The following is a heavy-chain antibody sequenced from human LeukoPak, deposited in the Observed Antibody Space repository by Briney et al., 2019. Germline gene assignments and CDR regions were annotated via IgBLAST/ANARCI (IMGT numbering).Heavy chain of an antibody. V-gene: IGHV3-21*01. J-gene: IGHJ4*02. CDR3: ARAGQLWPSAPDY. D-gene: IGHD5-18*01. CDR2: ISSSSSYI. CDR1: GFTFSSYS. Sequence: GGSLRLSRAASGFTFSSYSMNWVRQAPGKGLEWVSSISSSSSYIYYADSVKGRFTISRDNAKNSLYLQMNSLRAEDTAVYYCARAGQLWPSAPDYWGQGTLVTVSS.